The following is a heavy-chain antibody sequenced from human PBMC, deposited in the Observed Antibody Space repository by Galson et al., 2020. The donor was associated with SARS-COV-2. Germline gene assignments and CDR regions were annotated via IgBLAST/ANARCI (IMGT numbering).Heavy chain of an antibody. CDR1: GFSLTTSGMC. Sequence: ESGPTLVKPTQTLTLTCTFSGFSLTTSGMCVGWIRQPPGKALEWLARIDWDDDEYYSASLKTRLTSSKDTSKNQVVLTMTNMEPVDTATYYCARIDSSGCRGNYWGQGTLVTVSS. V-gene: IGHV2-70*11. J-gene: IGHJ4*02. D-gene: IGHD6-19*01. CDR2: IDWDDDE. CDR3: ARIDSSGCRGNY.